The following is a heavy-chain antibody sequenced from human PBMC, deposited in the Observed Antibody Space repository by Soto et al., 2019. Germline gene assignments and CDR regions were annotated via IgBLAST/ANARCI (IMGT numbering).Heavy chain of an antibody. Sequence: QVQLVQSGAEVQKPGSSVKVSCTASGGTFSSYAISWVRQAPGHGLEWMGGIIPIFGTANYAQKFQGRVTITADASTSTAYRELSSLRSEDTAVYYCARGAGGNPVNIIFDYWGQGTLVTVSS. D-gene: IGHD2-15*01. V-gene: IGHV1-69*01. CDR1: GGTFSSYA. CDR2: IIPIFGTA. CDR3: ARGAGGNPVNIIFDY. J-gene: IGHJ4*02.